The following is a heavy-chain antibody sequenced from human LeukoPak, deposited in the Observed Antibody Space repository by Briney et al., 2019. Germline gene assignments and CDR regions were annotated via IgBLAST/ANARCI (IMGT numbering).Heavy chain of an antibody. CDR2: ISSGGNT. J-gene: IGHJ4*02. CDR3: ARATTLHFDC. CDR1: GFTVSSNY. D-gene: IGHD1-1*01. Sequence: PGGSLRLSCAASGFTVSSNYMSWVRQAPGKGLEWVSVISSGGNTYFADSAKGRFTVSRDNSKNTLYLQLNNLRAEDTAVYYCARATTLHFDCWGQGTLVTVSS. V-gene: IGHV3-53*01.